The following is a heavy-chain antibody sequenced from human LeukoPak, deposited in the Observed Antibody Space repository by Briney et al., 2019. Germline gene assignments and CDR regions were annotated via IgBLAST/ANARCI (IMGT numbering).Heavy chain of an antibody. Sequence: GGSLRLSCAASGFTFSNAWMSWVRQAPGKGLEWVGRIKSKTDGGTTDYAAPVKGRFTISRDDSKNTLYLQMNSLKTEDTAVYYCARITTVTTRAFDYWGQGTLVTVSS. CDR3: ARITTVTTRAFDY. D-gene: IGHD4-17*01. V-gene: IGHV3-15*01. CDR1: GFTFSNAW. J-gene: IGHJ4*02. CDR2: IKSKTDGGTT.